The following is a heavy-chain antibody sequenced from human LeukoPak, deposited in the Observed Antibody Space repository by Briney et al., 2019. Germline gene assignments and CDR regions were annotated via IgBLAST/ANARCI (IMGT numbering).Heavy chain of an antibody. J-gene: IGHJ4*02. Sequence: GGSLRLSCAASGFTFSSYWMTWVRQPPGKGLEWVATIEEDENKRYYVDSVKGRFTISRDNAKNSVYLQMNSLRAEDTAVYYCARDAVAYWGQGTLVIVFS. D-gene: IGHD6-19*01. CDR3: ARDAVAY. CDR2: IEEDENKR. CDR1: GFTFSSYW. V-gene: IGHV3-7*03.